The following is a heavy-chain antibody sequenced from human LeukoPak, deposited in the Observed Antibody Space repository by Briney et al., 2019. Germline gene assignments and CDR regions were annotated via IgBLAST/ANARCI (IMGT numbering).Heavy chain of an antibody. CDR3: ARGSDIVATRKYYYYYYYMDV. V-gene: IGHV3-30*03. CDR1: GFTFSSYW. D-gene: IGHD5-12*01. J-gene: IGHJ6*03. CDR2: ISYDGSNK. Sequence: GGSLRLSCAASGFTFSSYWMSWVRQAPGKGLEWVAVISYDGSNKYYADSVKGRFTISRDNSKNTLYLQMNSLRAEDTAVYYCARGSDIVATRKYYYYYYYMDVWGKGTTVTVSS.